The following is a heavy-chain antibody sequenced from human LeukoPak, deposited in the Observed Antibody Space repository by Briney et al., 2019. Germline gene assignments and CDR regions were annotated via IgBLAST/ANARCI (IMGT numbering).Heavy chain of an antibody. CDR1: GFTFSSYA. V-gene: IGHV3-23*01. D-gene: IGHD2-8*01. CDR3: STDPRLLTY. Sequence: GGSLRLSCAASGFTFSSYAMSWVRQAPRKGLEWVSTISDSGGNKHYADSVKGRFTISRDNFKNTLDLQMNSLRDEDTAVYYCSTDPRLLTYWGHGTLVTVSS. CDR2: ISDSGGNK. J-gene: IGHJ4*01.